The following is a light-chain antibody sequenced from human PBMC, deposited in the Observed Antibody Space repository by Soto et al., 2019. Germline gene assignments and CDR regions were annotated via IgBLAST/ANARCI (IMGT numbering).Light chain of an antibody. CDR2: GAS. Sequence: EIVLTQSPGTLSLSPGERATLSCRASQSVSNNYLAWYQQKPGQAPRLLIYGASNRATGIPDRFSGSGSGTDFTLTISRLEPEDFAVYYCQQNGSSGTFGQGTKLNIK. CDR1: QSVSNNY. V-gene: IGKV3-20*01. CDR3: QQNGSSGT. J-gene: IGKJ1*01.